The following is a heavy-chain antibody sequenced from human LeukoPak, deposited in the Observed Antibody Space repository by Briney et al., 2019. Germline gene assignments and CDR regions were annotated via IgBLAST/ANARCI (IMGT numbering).Heavy chain of an antibody. CDR3: AKTHGESWAPDFDY. V-gene: IGHV3-23*01. CDR1: GFTFSSYW. J-gene: IGHJ4*02. Sequence: QTGGSLRLSCAASGFTFSSYWMSWVRQAPGKGLEWVSAISGSGGSTYYADSVKGRFTISRDNSKNTLYLQMNSLRAEDTAVYYCAKTHGESWAPDFDYWGQGTLVTVSS. CDR2: ISGSGGST. D-gene: IGHD3-10*01.